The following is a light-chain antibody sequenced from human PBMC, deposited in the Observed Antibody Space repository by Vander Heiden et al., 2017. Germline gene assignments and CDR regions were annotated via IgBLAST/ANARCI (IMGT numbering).Light chain of an antibody. Sequence: SYDLTQPPSVSVSPGQPASITCSGDKLGDKFACWYQQKPGQSPVLVIYQDTKRPSGIPERFSGSNSGNTATLTISGTQAMDEAVYYCQAWDSSTAIVVFGGGTSLTVL. CDR3: QAWDSSTAIVV. CDR2: QDT. CDR1: KLGDKF. J-gene: IGLJ2*01. V-gene: IGLV3-1*01.